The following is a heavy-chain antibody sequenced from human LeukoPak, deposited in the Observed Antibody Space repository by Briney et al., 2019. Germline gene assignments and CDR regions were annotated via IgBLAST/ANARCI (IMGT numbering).Heavy chain of an antibody. D-gene: IGHD3-22*01. CDR1: GFTFSSYA. V-gene: IGHV3-23*01. Sequence: GGSLRLSCAASGFTFSSYAMSWVRQAPGEGLEWVSAIRGSGGSTYYADSVKGRFTISRDNSKNTLYLQMSSLRAEDTAVYYCSRGAPEYYYDSSGNYYPKIFGVYWGQGTLVTVSS. CDR2: IRGSGGST. J-gene: IGHJ4*02. CDR3: SRGAPEYYYDSSGNYYPKIFGVY.